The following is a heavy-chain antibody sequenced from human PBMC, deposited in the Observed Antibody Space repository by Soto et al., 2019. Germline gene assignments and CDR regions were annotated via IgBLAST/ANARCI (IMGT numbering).Heavy chain of an antibody. Sequence: QLQLQESGPGLVKPSETLSLTCTVSGGSISSSSYYWGWIRQPPGKGLEWIGSIYYSGSTYYNPSLKSRATISLDTSKTHFSLKLSSVTAADTAVYYCARLYSRSYYDFWSGYGFDYWGPGTLVTVSS. CDR1: GGSISSSSYY. D-gene: IGHD3-3*01. CDR3: ARLYSRSYYDFWSGYGFDY. V-gene: IGHV4-39*02. CDR2: IYYSGST. J-gene: IGHJ4*02.